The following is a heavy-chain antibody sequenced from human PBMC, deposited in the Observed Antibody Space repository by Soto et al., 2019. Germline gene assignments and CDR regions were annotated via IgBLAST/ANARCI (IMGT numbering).Heavy chain of an antibody. CDR3: ARDSYCSSTSCPIDYYYYGMDV. J-gene: IGHJ6*02. V-gene: IGHV1-18*01. CDR1: GYTFTSYG. CDR2: ISAYNGKA. D-gene: IGHD2-2*01. Sequence: ASVKVSCKASGYTFTSYGISWVRQAPGQGLEWMGWISAYNGKANYAQKFQGRVTITTDTSTSTAYMELSSLRSEDTAVYYCARDSYCSSTSCPIDYYYYGMDVWGQGTTVTVSS.